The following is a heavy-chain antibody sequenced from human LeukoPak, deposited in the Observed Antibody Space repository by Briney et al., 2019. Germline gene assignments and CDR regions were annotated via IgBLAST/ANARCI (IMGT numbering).Heavy chain of an antibody. CDR1: GFTFGIYS. V-gene: IGHV3-21*01. CDR3: VRHGDTDSCLAN. J-gene: IGHJ4*02. CDR2: ICSTSRCL. Sequence: GGSRRLSWAASGFTFGIYSMNWFRQAPGKGLEGVSSICSTSRCLFYADSVKGRFTISRDNAKSSLYLQMNDLRAEDTAVYYCVRHGDTDSCLANWGQGTLVTVSS. D-gene: IGHD2-2*01.